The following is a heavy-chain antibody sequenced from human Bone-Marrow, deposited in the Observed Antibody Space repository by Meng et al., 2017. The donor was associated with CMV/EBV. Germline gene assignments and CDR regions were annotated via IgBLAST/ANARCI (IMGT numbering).Heavy chain of an antibody. V-gene: IGHV1-69*10. D-gene: IGHD3-3*01. Sequence: SVKVSCKASGGTFSSYAISWVRQAPGQGLEWMGGIIPILGIANYAQKFQGRVTITADKSMSTAYMELSSLRSEDTAVYYCARHRATIFEYYFDYWGQGTLVTVSS. CDR1: GGTFSSYA. CDR2: IIPILGIA. CDR3: ARHRATIFEYYFDY. J-gene: IGHJ4*02.